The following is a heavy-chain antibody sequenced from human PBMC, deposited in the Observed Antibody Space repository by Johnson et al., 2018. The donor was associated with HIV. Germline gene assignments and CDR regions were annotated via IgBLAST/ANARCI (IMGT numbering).Heavy chain of an antibody. J-gene: IGHJ3*02. V-gene: IGHV3-30*04. D-gene: IGHD3-16*01. CDR2: MSYDGSSK. Sequence: QVQLVESGGGVVQPGRSLRLSCAASGFTFSSYAMHWVRQAPGKGLEWVAVMSYDGSSKYYADSVKGRFTISRDNSKNTLYLQMNSLRAEDTAVYYCAREEGSGEPPNAFDIWGQGTMVTVSS. CDR1: GFTFSSYA. CDR3: AREEGSGEPPNAFDI.